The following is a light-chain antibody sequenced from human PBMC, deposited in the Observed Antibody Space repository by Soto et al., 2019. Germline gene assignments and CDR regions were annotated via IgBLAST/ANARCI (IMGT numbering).Light chain of an antibody. CDR3: LLYYGGAAV. J-gene: IGLJ2*01. Sequence: QAVVTQEPSLTVSPGGTVTLTCASSTGAVTSGYYPNWFQQKPGQAPRALIYSTSNKDSWTPARFSGSLLGGKAALTLSGVQHEDEAEYYCLLYYGGAAVFGGGTKLTVL. V-gene: IGLV7-43*01. CDR2: STS. CDR1: TGAVTSGYY.